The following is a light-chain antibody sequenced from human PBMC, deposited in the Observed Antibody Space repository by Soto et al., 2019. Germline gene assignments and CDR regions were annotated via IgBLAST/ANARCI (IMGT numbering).Light chain of an antibody. V-gene: IGKV3D-20*02. CDR1: QSVXSRY. Sequence: LTQSACGLCLSPGEGATLSCRASQSVXSRYLAGYQQKPGQAPRLLXGCASNRATGSPARLSGSGSGTDFTLTISSLEPEDCAVYYSPQRSNAAWTFGQGTKVDIK. CDR2: CAS. J-gene: IGKJ1*01. CDR3: PQRSNAAWT.